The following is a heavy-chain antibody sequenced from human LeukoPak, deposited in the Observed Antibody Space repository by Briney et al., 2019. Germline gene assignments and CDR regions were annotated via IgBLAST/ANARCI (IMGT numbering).Heavy chain of an antibody. Sequence: PSETLSLTCAVYGGSFSGYYWSWIRQPPGKGLEWIGEINHSGSTNYNPSLESRVTISVDTSKNQFSLKLSSVTAADTAVYYCARGVRSSRITMVRVMSSFDYWGQGTLVTVSS. J-gene: IGHJ4*02. CDR2: INHSGST. V-gene: IGHV4-34*01. CDR3: ARGVRSSRITMVRVMSSFDY. D-gene: IGHD3-10*01. CDR1: GGSFSGYY.